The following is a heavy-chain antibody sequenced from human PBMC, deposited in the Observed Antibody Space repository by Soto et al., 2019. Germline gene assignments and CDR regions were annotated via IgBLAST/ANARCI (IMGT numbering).Heavy chain of an antibody. D-gene: IGHD2-8*01. CDR1: GFTFSSYS. Sequence: GGSLRLSCAASGFTFSSYSMNWVRQAPGKGLEWVSSISSSSSYIYYADSVKGRFTISRDNAKNSLYLQMNSLRAEDTAVYYGASPLGDCTNGVCYAFDIWGQGTMVTVS. J-gene: IGHJ3*02. CDR3: ASPLGDCTNGVCYAFDI. V-gene: IGHV3-21*01. CDR2: ISSSSSYI.